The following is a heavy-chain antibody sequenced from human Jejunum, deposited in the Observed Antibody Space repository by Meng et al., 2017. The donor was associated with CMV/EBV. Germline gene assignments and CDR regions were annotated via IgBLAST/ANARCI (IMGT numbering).Heavy chain of an antibody. CDR3: ARGHTSTDWALFDY. CDR2: IIPILDLT. J-gene: IGHJ4*02. Sequence: ASGGAFISSVLTWVRQAPGQGLEWIGGIIPILDLTNYGQKFQGRVTITADTSTSTGYMDLNSLTSADTAVYYCARGHTSTDWALFDYWGQGTLVTAPQ. V-gene: IGHV1-69*10. CDR1: GGAFISSV. D-gene: IGHD3-9*01.